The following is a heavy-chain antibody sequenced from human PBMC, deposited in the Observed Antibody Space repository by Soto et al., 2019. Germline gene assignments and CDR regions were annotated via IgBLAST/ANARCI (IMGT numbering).Heavy chain of an antibody. J-gene: IGHJ6*03. D-gene: IGHD2-21*01. CDR3: ARGVSVISYYSYMDV. V-gene: IGHV1-2*04. Sequence: QVQLVQSGAEVKKPGASVKVYCKASVYTFTDYYIHWVRQAPGQGLEWMGWLNPTSGGTIYAQKSQGWVTMPRDTSISTAYMEVSRLRSDDTAVYYWARGVSVISYYSYMDVLGKGTTVTVSS. CDR1: VYTFTDYY. CDR2: LNPTSGGT.